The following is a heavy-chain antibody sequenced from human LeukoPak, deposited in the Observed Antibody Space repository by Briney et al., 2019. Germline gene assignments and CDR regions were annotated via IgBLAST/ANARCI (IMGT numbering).Heavy chain of an antibody. J-gene: IGHJ4*02. CDR1: GFTFSSYT. CDR2: ISGSGDET. CDR3: ARGSSFHNY. Sequence: SGGSLRLSCAASGFTFSSYTMNWVRQAPGKGLEWVSSISGSGDETYSADSLKGRFTISRDNTKNSLYLQMNSLRAEDTAVYYCARGSSFHNYWGQGTLATVSS. D-gene: IGHD6-6*01. V-gene: IGHV3-21*01.